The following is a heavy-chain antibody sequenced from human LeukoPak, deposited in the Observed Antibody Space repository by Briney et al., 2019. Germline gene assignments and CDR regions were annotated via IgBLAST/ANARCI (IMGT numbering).Heavy chain of an antibody. V-gene: IGHV4-61*02. D-gene: IGHD1-26*01. CDR2: IYASGST. Sequence: PSQTLSLTCTVSGGSISRGSYYWRWSRQPAGRGLEWIGRIYASGSTNYNPSVKSRVTILVDTSKNQFSLKLNSVTAADTAVYYCARGAVGAAYDYWGQGTLVTVSS. CDR1: GGSISRGSYY. J-gene: IGHJ4*02. CDR3: ARGAVGAAYDY.